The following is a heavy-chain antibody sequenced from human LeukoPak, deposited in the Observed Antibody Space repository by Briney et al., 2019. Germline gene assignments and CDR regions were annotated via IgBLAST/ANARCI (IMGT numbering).Heavy chain of an antibody. J-gene: IGHJ4*02. V-gene: IGHV3-20*01. CDR3: VRVTRGLLWLGELSGIFDQ. CDR1: GFTFDDYA. Sequence: GRSQRLSCAASGFTFDDYAMSWVRQAPGKGLEWVSGINGNGASTHYAESVKGRFTISRDNAKNSLYLHMNSLRAEDTALSHCVRVTRGLLWLGELSGIFDQWGQGTLVTVSS. CDR2: INGNGAST. D-gene: IGHD3-10*01.